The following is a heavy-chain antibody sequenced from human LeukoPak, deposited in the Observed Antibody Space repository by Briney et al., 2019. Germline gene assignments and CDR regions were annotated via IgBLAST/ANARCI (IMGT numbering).Heavy chain of an antibody. J-gene: IGHJ6*03. CDR3: ARGASITIFGVVIPSNYYYYMDV. CDR1: GDSLGNSY. CDR2: VKSTGSD. Sequence: SETLSLTCTVSGDSLGNSYWSWIRQPAGTGLEWIGRVKSTGSDTYKSSLKSRVTISVDTSKNQFSLKLSSVTAADTAVYYCARGASITIFGVVIPSNYYYYMDVWGKGTTVTVSS. V-gene: IGHV4-4*07. D-gene: IGHD3-3*01.